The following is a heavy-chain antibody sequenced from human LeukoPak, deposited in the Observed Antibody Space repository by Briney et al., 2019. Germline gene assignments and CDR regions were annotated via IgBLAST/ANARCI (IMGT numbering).Heavy chain of an antibody. CDR1: GGSNSSYY. CDR3: AREIVVVPAAQYNWFDP. V-gene: IGHV4-4*07. CDR2: SYTSGST. Sequence: PSETLSLTCTVSGGSNSSYYWSWIRQPAGKGLEWIGRSYTSGSTNYNPSLKSRVTMSVDTSKNRFSLKLSSVTAADTAVYYCAREIVVVPAAQYNWFDPWGQGTLVTVSS. J-gene: IGHJ5*02. D-gene: IGHD2-2*01.